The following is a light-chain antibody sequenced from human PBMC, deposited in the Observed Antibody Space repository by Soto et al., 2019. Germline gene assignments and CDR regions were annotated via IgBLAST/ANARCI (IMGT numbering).Light chain of an antibody. Sequence: EIVMTQSPATLSVSPGERVTFSCRASQSVNSHLAWYQQKPGQSPRLLIYGASTRATGIPASFSASGSGTEFTLTISSLQSEDYAVYYCQQHAAWPLTFGGGTKVEI. V-gene: IGKV3-15*01. CDR1: QSVNSH. CDR2: GAS. CDR3: QQHAAWPLT. J-gene: IGKJ4*01.